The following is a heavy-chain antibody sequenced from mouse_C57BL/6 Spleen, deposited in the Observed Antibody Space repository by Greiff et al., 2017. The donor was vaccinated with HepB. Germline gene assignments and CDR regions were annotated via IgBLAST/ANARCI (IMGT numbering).Heavy chain of an antibody. CDR3: TRTTVVAPMPWFAY. CDR1: GYTFTDYE. CDR2: IDPETGGT. J-gene: IGHJ3*01. V-gene: IGHV1-15*01. D-gene: IGHD1-1*01. Sequence: QVQLQQSGAELVRPGASVTLSCKASGYTFTDYEMHWVKQTPVHGLEWIGAIDPETGGTAYNQKFKGKAILTADKSSSTAYMELRSLTSEDSAVYYCTRTTVVAPMPWFAYWGQGTLVTVSA.